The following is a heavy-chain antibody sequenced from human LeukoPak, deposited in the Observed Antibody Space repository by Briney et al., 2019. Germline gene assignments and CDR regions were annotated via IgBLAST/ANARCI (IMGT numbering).Heavy chain of an antibody. J-gene: IGHJ4*02. CDR3: APKGDYDFWSGYSAFDY. CDR2: INPNSGGT. V-gene: IGHV1-2*02. CDR1: GYTFTSYY. D-gene: IGHD3-3*01. Sequence: ASVKVSCKASGYTFTSYYMHWVRQAPGQGLEWMGWINPNSGGTNYAQKFQGRVTMTRDTSISTAYMELSRLRSDDTAVYYCAPKGDYDFWSGYSAFDYWGQGTLVTVSS.